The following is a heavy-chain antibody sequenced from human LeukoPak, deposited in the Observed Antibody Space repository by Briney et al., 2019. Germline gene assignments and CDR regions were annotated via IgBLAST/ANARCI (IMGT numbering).Heavy chain of an antibody. V-gene: IGHV1-2*02. Sequence: ASVKVSCKASGYTFTGYYLHWVRQAPGQGLEWMGWINPNNGGTNYAQKFQCRVTMTRDTSISTAYMELSRLRSDDTAVYYCASGASVIYSGYDWSFDYWGQGTLVTVSS. CDR2: INPNNGGT. CDR1: GYTFTGYY. J-gene: IGHJ4*02. CDR3: ASGASVIYSGYDWSFDY. D-gene: IGHD5-12*01.